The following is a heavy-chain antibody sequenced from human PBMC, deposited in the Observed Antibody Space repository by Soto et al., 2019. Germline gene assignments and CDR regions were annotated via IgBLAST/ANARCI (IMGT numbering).Heavy chain of an antibody. Sequence: GGSLRLSCAASGFTFSSYSMNWVRRAPGKGLEWVSSISSSSSYIYYADSVKGRFTISRDNAKNSLYLQMNSLRAEDTAVYYCARDRPYYYGSGSYYSGMDVWGQGTTVTVSS. J-gene: IGHJ6*02. CDR1: GFTFSSYS. D-gene: IGHD3-10*01. CDR3: ARDRPYYYGSGSYYSGMDV. CDR2: ISSSSSYI. V-gene: IGHV3-21*01.